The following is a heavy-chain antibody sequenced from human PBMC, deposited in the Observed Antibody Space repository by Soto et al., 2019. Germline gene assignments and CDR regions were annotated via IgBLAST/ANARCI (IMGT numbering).Heavy chain of an antibody. D-gene: IGHD6-19*01. J-gene: IGHJ4*02. V-gene: IGHV1-3*01. CDR1: GYTFTSYA. CDR2: INAGNGNT. CDR3: ARGIAVAPYYSDY. Sequence: QVQLVQSGAEVKKPGASVKVSCKASGYTFTSYAMHWVRQAPGQRLEWMGWINAGNGNTKYSQKFQGRVTITRDTSVSTAYMELSSLISEDTAVYYCARGIAVAPYYSDYWGQGTLVTVSS.